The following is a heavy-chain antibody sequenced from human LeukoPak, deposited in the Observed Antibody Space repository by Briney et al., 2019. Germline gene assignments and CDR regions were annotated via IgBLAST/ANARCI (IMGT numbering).Heavy chain of an antibody. CDR3: ARDRGYSMINWFDP. V-gene: IGHV4-61*02. D-gene: IGHD2-2*03. CDR1: GGSISSGSYY. Sequence: SETLSLICTVSGGSISSGSYYWSWIRQPAGTGLEWIGRIYTSGSTNYNPSLKSRVTISVDTSKNQFSLKLSSVTAADTAVYYCARDRGYSMINWFDPWGQGTLVTVSS. CDR2: IYTSGST. J-gene: IGHJ5*02.